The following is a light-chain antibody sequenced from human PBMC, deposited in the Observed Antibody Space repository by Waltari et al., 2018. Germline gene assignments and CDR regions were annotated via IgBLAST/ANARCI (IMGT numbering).Light chain of an antibody. CDR1: SSEVGYYNF. V-gene: IGLV2-8*01. CDR3: SSYAGSNNWV. Sequence: QSALTQPPSASGSPGQSVTISCTGTSSEVGYYNFVSWYQQHPGKAPKLMIYEVTKRPSGVPDRLSGAKSGNTASLTVSGLQAEDEADYFCSSYAGSNNWVFGGGTKLTVL. J-gene: IGLJ3*02. CDR2: EVT.